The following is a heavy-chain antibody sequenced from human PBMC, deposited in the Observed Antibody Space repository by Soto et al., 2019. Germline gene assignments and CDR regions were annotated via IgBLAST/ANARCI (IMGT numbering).Heavy chain of an antibody. CDR3: ARDGIAVAGTYYYYGMDV. CDR1: GYTFTGYY. D-gene: IGHD6-19*01. Sequence: ASVKVSFKASGYTFTGYYMHWVRQAPGQGLEWMGWINPNSGGTNYAQKFQGWVTMTRDTSISTAYMELSRLRSDDTAVYYCARDGIAVAGTYYYYGMDVWGQGTTVTVYS. CDR2: INPNSGGT. J-gene: IGHJ6*02. V-gene: IGHV1-2*04.